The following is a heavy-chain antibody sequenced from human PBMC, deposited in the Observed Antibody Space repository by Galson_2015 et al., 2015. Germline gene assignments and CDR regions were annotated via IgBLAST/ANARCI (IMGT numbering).Heavy chain of an antibody. CDR2: ITWNSAST. CDR3: ARAGAGVVVPAMMDV. D-gene: IGHD2-2*01. CDR1: GFTFDDYG. J-gene: IGHJ6*02. V-gene: IGHV3-20*01. Sequence: SLRLSCAASGFTFDDYGMNWVRQAPGKGLEWVSGITWNSASTGYAHSVKGRFTISRDNAKNSLYLQMNSLRAEDTALYHCARAGAGVVVPAMMDVWGQGTTVTVSS.